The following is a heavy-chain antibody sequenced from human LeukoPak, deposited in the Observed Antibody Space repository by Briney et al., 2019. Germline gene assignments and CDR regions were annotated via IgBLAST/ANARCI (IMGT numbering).Heavy chain of an antibody. CDR1: GGSISSSSYY. CDR3: ARAAYYYYMDV. J-gene: IGHJ6*03. CDR2: IYYSGST. Sequence: QTSETLSLTCTVSGGSISSSSYYWGWIRQPPGKGLEWIGSIYYSGSTYYNPSLKSRVTISVDTSKNQFSLKLNSVTAADTAVYYCARAAYYYYMDVWGRGTTVTVFS. V-gene: IGHV4-39*07.